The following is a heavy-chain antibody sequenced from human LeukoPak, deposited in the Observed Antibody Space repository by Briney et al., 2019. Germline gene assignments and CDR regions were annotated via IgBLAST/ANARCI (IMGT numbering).Heavy chain of an antibody. CDR2: ISYGGAT. D-gene: IGHD1-26*01. J-gene: IGHJ4*02. V-gene: IGHV4-59*08. CDR1: GGSIGSYY. CDR3: ARHGGTLDYFDY. Sequence: PSETLSLTCTVSGGSIGSYYWSWIRQPPGKGLEWIGYISYGGATSYNPSLKRRVTISVDSPKNRFSLRLSSLTAADTALYYCARHGGTLDYFDYWGPGSLVTVSS.